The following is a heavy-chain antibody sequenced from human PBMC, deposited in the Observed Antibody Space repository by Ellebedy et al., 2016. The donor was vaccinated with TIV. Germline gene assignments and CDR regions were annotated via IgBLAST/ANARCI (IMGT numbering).Heavy chain of an antibody. CDR3: AREAGITAAGTRGDFDY. V-gene: IGHV3-23*01. J-gene: IGHJ4*02. CDR1: GFTFSNYA. D-gene: IGHD6-13*01. Sequence: GGSLRLSXAASGFTFSNYAMTWVRQAPGKGLEWASHITDDGAHTYYADSVKGRFTISRDNSKNTLYLQMNNLRAEDTAVYYCAREAGITAAGTRGDFDYWGQGTLVTVSS. CDR2: ITDDGAHT.